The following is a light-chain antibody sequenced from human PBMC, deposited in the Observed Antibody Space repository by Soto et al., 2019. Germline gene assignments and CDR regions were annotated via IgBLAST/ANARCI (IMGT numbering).Light chain of an antibody. J-gene: IGKJ1*01. Sequence: DIQMTQSPSTLSASVVARVTITCRAIQSISSWLAWYQQKPGKAPKLLIYDASSLESGVPSRFSGSGSGTEFTLTISSLPPDDFATYYCQQYNSYWTFGQGTKVDIK. V-gene: IGKV1-5*01. CDR1: QSISSW. CDR3: QQYNSYWT. CDR2: DAS.